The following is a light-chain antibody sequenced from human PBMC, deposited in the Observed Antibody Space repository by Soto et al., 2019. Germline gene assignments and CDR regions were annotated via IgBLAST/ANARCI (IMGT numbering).Light chain of an antibody. V-gene: IGKV1-39*01. CDR2: AAS. CDR1: QSISNH. Sequence: DIQMTQSPSSLSASVEDRVIITCRASQSISNHLNWYQQKPGKAPKLLIFAASSLQSGVPSRFSGSRSGPDFTLTISSLQPEDFATYYCQQGYSTLPYTFGQGTKVDIK. CDR3: QQGYSTLPYT. J-gene: IGKJ2*01.